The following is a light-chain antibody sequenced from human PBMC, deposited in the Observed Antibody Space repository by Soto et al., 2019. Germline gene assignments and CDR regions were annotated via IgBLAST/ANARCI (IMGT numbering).Light chain of an antibody. CDR2: SNN. V-gene: IGLV1-47*02. J-gene: IGLJ1*01. Sequence: QSVLTQPPSASGTPGQRVSISCSGSSSSIGTNFVYWYQQLPGTAPKVLIHSNNQRPSGVPDRFSGSKSGTSASLAISGLRSEDEADYYCAAWDDNLSTYVFGSGTQLTVL. CDR1: SSSIGTNF. CDR3: AAWDDNLSTYV.